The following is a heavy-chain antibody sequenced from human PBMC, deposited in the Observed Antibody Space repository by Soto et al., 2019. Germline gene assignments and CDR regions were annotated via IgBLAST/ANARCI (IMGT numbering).Heavy chain of an antibody. CDR2: IIPIFGTA. CDR3: AAHDFWSGYYSGNYYYGMDV. V-gene: IGHV1-69*12. CDR1: GGTFSSYA. D-gene: IGHD3-3*01. Sequence: QVQLVQSGAEVKKPGSSVKVSCKASGGTFSSYAISWVRQAPGQGLEWMGGIIPIFGTANYAQKFQGRVTITAAESTSTAYMELSSLRSEDTAVCYCAAHDFWSGYYSGNYYYGMDVWGQGTTVTVSS. J-gene: IGHJ6*02.